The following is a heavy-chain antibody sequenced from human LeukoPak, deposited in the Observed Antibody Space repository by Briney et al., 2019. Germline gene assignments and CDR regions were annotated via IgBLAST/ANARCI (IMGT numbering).Heavy chain of an antibody. CDR1: GFTVSINY. CDR3: AREKESSFDY. J-gene: IGHJ4*02. D-gene: IGHD3-10*01. Sequence: PGGSLRLSCAASGFTVSINYMSWVRQAPGKGLEWVSVIYSGGSTYYADSVKGRFTISRDDSKNTLYLQMNSLRAEDTAVYYCAREKESSFDYWGQGTLVTVSS. CDR2: IYSGGST. V-gene: IGHV3-53*01.